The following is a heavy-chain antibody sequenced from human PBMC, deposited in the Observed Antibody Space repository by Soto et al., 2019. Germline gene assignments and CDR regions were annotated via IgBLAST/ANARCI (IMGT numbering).Heavy chain of an antibody. V-gene: IGHV4-39*01. CDR2: IYYSGST. CDR3: ARGYSSGWYDAENWFDP. CDR1: GGSISSSSYY. J-gene: IGHJ5*02. Sequence: KPSETLSLTCTVSGGSISSSSYYWGWIRQPPGKGLEWIGSIYYSGSTYYNPSLKSRVTISVDTSKNQFSLKLSSVTAADTAVYYCARGYSSGWYDAENWFDPWGQGTLVTVSS. D-gene: IGHD6-19*01.